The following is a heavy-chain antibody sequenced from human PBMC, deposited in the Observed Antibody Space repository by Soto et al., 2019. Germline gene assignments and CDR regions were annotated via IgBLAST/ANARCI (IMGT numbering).Heavy chain of an antibody. CDR2: ISAYNGNT. V-gene: IGHV1-18*01. CDR3: ARVQLGYCSGGSCCGRVFDYFDY. Sequence: ASVKVSCKASGGTFSSYAISWVRQAPGQGLEWMGWISAYNGNTNYAQKLQGRVTMTTDTSTSTAYMKLRSLRSDDTAVYYCARVQLGYCSGGSCCGRVFDYFDYWGQGTLVTVSS. D-gene: IGHD2-15*01. CDR1: GGTFSSYA. J-gene: IGHJ4*02.